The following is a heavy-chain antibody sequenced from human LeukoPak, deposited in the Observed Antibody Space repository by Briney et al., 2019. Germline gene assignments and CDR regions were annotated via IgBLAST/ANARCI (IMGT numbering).Heavy chain of an antibody. CDR3: ARALAAAAGRRAGMMGD. Sequence: PGGSLRLSCAASGFTFSIYGMSWVRQAPGKGLEWVSATSGSGNSTYYADSVKGRFTISRDNSKNTLYLQMNSLRVEDTAVYYCARALAAAAGRRAGMMGDWGQGTLVTVSS. D-gene: IGHD6-13*01. CDR2: TSGSGNST. J-gene: IGHJ4*02. V-gene: IGHV3-23*01. CDR1: GFTFSIYG.